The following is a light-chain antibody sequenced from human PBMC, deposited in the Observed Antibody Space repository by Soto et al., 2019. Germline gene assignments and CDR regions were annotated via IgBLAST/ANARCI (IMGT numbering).Light chain of an antibody. CDR1: SSDVGVSRS. Sequence: SVLTQPRSVSGSPGQSVTISCTGTSSDVGVSRSVSWYQQHPGKAPKLIISDVTKRPSGVPYRFSGSKSGNTASLTISGLQAADEADYYCCSYEGRFFFGTGTKVTDL. CDR2: DVT. J-gene: IGLJ1*01. CDR3: CSYEGRFF. V-gene: IGLV2-11*01.